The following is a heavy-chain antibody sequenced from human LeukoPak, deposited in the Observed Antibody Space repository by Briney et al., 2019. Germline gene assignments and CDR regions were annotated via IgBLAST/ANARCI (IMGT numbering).Heavy chain of an antibody. CDR1: GASFSGYY. D-gene: IGHD3-10*01. CDR3: ARGQLLYGSGSYRNY. J-gene: IGHJ4*02. V-gene: IGHV4-34*01. CDR2: INHSGGT. Sequence: SETLSLTCAVYGASFSGYYWSWIRQAPGKGLEWIGEINHSGGTNYNPSLKSRVAISVDTSKNQFFLKLSSVTAADTAVYYCARGQLLYGSGSYRNYWGQGTLVTVSS.